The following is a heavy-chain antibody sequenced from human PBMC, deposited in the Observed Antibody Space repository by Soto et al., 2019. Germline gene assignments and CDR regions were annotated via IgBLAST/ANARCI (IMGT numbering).Heavy chain of an antibody. CDR3: ARGPNPYYFDY. V-gene: IGHV1-18*01. CDR1: GYTFTRSG. J-gene: IGHJ4*02. Sequence: ASVKVSCKASGYTFTRSGISWARQAPGQGPEWMGWISSYNGDTNYAQTFQGRVTMTTDTSTSTAYMELSSLRSEDTAVYYCARGPNPYYFDYWGQGTLVTVSS. CDR2: ISSYNGDT.